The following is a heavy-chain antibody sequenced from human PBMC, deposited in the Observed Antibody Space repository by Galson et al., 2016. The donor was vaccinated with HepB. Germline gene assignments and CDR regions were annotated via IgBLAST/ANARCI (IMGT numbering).Heavy chain of an antibody. D-gene: IGHD3-10*01. CDR2: VSYSGGST. CDR3: AKRHYYGSGSFDY. Sequence: SLRLSCAASGFTFSNYGVSWVRQAPGKGLEWVSTVSYSGGSTYYADSVKGRFTISRDNSKNTLFLQMNSLRVEDTAIYYCAKRHYYGSGSFDYWGQETLVTVSS. J-gene: IGHJ4*02. CDR1: GFTFSNYG. V-gene: IGHV3-23*01.